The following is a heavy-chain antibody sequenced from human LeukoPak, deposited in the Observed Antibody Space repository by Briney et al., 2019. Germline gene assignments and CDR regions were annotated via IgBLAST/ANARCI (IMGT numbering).Heavy chain of an antibody. V-gene: IGHV4-34*01. CDR1: GGSISGYY. CDR2: INHSGST. Sequence: SETLSLTCTVSGGSISGYYWSWIRQPPGKGLEWIGEINHSGSTNYNPSLKSRVTISVDTSKNQFSLKLSSVTAADTAVYYCARSFLGGWYYFDYWGQGTLVTVSS. CDR3: ARSFLGGWYYFDY. J-gene: IGHJ4*02. D-gene: IGHD6-19*01.